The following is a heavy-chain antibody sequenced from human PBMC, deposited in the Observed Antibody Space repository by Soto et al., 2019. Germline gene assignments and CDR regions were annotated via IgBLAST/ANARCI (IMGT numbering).Heavy chain of an antibody. V-gene: IGHV1-24*01. J-gene: IGHJ4*02. CDR3: ATNSPLRYFDWAFDY. CDR2: FDPEDGET. D-gene: IGHD3-9*01. CDR1: GYTLTELS. Sequence: GASVKVSCKVSGYTLTELSMHWVRQAPGKGLEWMGGFDPEDGETIYAQKFQGRVTMTEDTSTDTAYMELSSLRSEDTAVYYCATNSPLRYFDWAFDYWGQGTLVTVSS.